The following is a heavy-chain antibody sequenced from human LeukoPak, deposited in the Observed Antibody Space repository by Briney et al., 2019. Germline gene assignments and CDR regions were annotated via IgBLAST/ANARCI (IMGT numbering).Heavy chain of an antibody. CDR3: AREVRGVIIKG. J-gene: IGHJ4*02. CDR1: GGSISSGDYY. D-gene: IGHD3-10*01. V-gene: IGHV4-30-4*08. CDR2: IYYSGST. Sequence: PSETLSLTCTVSGGSISSGDYYWSWIRQPPGKGLEWIGYIYYSGSTYYNPSLKSRVTISVDTSKNQFSLKLSSVTAADTAVYYCAREVRGVIIKGWGQGTLVTVSS.